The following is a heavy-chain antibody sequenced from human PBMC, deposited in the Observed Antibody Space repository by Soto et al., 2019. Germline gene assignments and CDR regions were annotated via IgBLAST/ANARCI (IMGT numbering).Heavy chain of an antibody. V-gene: IGHV3-23*01. Sequence: EVQLLESGGGLVQPGGSLRLSCAASGFTLSSYAMSWVRQAPGKGLEWVSAISGGGGSTYYADSVKGRFTISRDNSKNTLYLQMNSLRAEDTAVYYCADAYYYVSGSYHWYFHLWGRGTLVTVSS. J-gene: IGHJ2*01. CDR2: ISGGGGST. D-gene: IGHD3-10*01. CDR1: GFTLSSYA. CDR3: ADAYYYVSGSYHWYFHL.